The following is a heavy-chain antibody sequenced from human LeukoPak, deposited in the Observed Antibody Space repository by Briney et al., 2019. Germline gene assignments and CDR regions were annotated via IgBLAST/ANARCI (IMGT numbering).Heavy chain of an antibody. CDR1: GFTFSSYG. Sequence: GGSLRLSCAASGFTFSSYGMHWVRQAPGKGLEWVAFIRYDGSNKYYADSVKGRFTISRDNSKNTLYLQMNSLRAEDTAVYYCAKDRGSSWYPTRNFDYWGQGTLVTVSS. J-gene: IGHJ4*02. CDR2: IRYDGSNK. D-gene: IGHD6-13*01. V-gene: IGHV3-30*02. CDR3: AKDRGSSWYPTRNFDY.